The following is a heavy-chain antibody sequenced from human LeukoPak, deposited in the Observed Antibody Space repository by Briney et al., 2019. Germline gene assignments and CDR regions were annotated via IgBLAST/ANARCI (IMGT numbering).Heavy chain of an antibody. CDR3: ARPYLYHFDY. Sequence: GGSLRLSCAASRFTFSSYWMTWVRQAPGKGLEWVANIKQDGGEKHYVDSVQGRFTISRDNAKNSLYLQMNSLRAEDTAVYYCARPYLYHFDYWGQGTLVTVSS. D-gene: IGHD3-16*01. CDR2: IKQDGGEK. J-gene: IGHJ4*02. V-gene: IGHV3-7*02. CDR1: RFTFSSYW.